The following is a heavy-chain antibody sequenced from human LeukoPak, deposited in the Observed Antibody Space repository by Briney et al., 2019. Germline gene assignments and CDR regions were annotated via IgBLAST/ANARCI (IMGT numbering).Heavy chain of an antibody. CDR2: IYHSGST. Sequence: NSSETLSLTCAVSGYSISSGYYWGWIRQPPGKGLEWIGNIYHSGSTYYNPSLKSRVTISVDTSKNQFSLKLSSVTAADTAVYYCARLPYHCSSSNCNPTGPDYWGQGTLVTVSS. V-gene: IGHV4-38-2*01. J-gene: IGHJ4*02. CDR1: GYSISSGYY. CDR3: ARLPYHCSSSNCNPTGPDY. D-gene: IGHD2-2*01.